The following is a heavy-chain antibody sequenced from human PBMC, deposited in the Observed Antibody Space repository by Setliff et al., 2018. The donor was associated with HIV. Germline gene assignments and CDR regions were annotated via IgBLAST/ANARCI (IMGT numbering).Heavy chain of an antibody. CDR1: GGTFSSYA. V-gene: IGHV1-69*06. D-gene: IGHD5-12*01. J-gene: IGHJ4*02. CDR3: ARDAGYIGTSWNY. CDR2: IIPIFGTA. Sequence: SVKVSCKASGGTFSSYAISWVRQAPGQGLEWMGRIIPIFGTANYAQKFQGRVTITADKSTSTAYMELSSLRSEDTAMYYCARDAGYIGTSWNYWGQGTLVTVSS.